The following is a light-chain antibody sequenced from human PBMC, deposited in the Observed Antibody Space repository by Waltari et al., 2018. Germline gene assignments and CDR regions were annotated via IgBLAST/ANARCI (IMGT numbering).Light chain of an antibody. CDR1: NIGSYG. CDR2: YDS. J-gene: IGLJ1*01. CDR3: HVWHAALDPGV. Sequence: SYVVTQPPSVSVAPGETARITCGGDNIGSYGVHWYQQRPGQAPILIMRYDSDRPSGIPDRFSGFNSGNTATLTISSVEAGDEADYYCHVWHAALDPGVFGSGTEVTVL. V-gene: IGLV3-21*04.